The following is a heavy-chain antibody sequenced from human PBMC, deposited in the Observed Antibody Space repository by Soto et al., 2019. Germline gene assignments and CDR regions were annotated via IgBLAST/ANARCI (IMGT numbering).Heavy chain of an antibody. V-gene: IGHV4-4*02. D-gene: IGHD5-12*01. CDR3: ARGMGTNRGDRIYGLDV. J-gene: IGHJ6*02. CDR2: ISHSGTV. CDR1: GGSITSSNW. Sequence: SETLSLTCDVSGGSITSSNWWSWVRQSPGTGLEWIGKISHSGTVNYNAGLRSRATISVDRPRNKLSLTPISVTAADTAVYYCARGMGTNRGDRIYGLDVWGRGTTVTVSS.